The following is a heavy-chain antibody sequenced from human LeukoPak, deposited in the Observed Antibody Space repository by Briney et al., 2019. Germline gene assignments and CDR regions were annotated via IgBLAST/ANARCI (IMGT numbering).Heavy chain of an antibody. D-gene: IGHD4-17*01. J-gene: IGHJ3*02. CDR1: GFTFSSYA. V-gene: IGHV3-23*01. CDR2: ISGSGGST. CDR3: TVTTLNDAFDI. Sequence: GGSLSLSCAASGFTFSSYAMSWVRQAPGKGLEWVSAISGSGGSTYYADSVTGRFTISRDNSKNTLYLQMNSLRAEDTAVYFTTVTTLNDAFDIWGQGTMVTVSS.